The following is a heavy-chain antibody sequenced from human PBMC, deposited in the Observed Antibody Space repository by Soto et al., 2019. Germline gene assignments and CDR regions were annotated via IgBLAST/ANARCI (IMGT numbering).Heavy chain of an antibody. CDR2: ISSSSSYI. CDR3: ARDRGYCSSTSCYTLDGSVMDV. V-gene: IGHV3-21*01. Sequence: GGSLRLSCAASGFTFSSYSMNWVRQAPGKGLEWVSSISSSSSYIYYADSVKGRFTISRDNAKNSLYLQMNSLRAEDTAVYYCARDRGYCSSTSCYTLDGSVMDVWGQGTTVTVSS. J-gene: IGHJ6*02. CDR1: GFTFSSYS. D-gene: IGHD2-2*02.